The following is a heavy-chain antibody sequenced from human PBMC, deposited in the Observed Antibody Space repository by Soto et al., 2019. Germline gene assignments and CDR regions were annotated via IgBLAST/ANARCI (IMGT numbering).Heavy chain of an antibody. CDR2: ISAYNGNT. J-gene: IGHJ4*02. CDR3: ARDEGYCSSTSCPRAFDY. CDR1: GYTFTSYG. Sequence: ASVKVSCKAAGYTFTSYGISWVRQAPGQGLEWMGWISAYNGNTNYAQKLQGRVTMTTDTSTSTAYMELRSLRSDDTAVYYCARDEGYCSSTSCPRAFDYWGQGTLVTVSS. D-gene: IGHD2-2*01. V-gene: IGHV1-18*01.